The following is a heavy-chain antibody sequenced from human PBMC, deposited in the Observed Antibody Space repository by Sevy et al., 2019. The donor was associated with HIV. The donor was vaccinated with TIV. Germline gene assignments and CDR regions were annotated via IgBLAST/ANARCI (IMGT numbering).Heavy chain of an antibody. D-gene: IGHD5-12*01. V-gene: IGHV3-23*01. Sequence: GGSLRLSCAASGFTFSSYAMSWVRQAPGKGLEWVSAISGSGGSTYYADSVKGRFTISIDNSKNTLYLQMNSLRAEDTAVYYCAKTIVATTGGYFDYWGQGTLVTVSS. CDR3: AKTIVATTGGYFDY. J-gene: IGHJ4*02. CDR2: ISGSGGST. CDR1: GFTFSSYA.